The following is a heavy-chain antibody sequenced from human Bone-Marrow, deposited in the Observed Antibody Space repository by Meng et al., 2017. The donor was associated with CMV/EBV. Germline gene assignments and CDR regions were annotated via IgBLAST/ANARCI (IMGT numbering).Heavy chain of an antibody. J-gene: IGHJ6*02. CDR1: GGSISSSNW. V-gene: IGHV4-4*02. CDR2: IYHSGST. CDR3: ATYDFWSGSYGMDV. Sequence: SCAVSGGSISSSNWWSWVRQPPGKGLEWIGEIYHSGSTNYNPSLKSRVTISVDKSKNQFSLKLRSVTAADTAVYYCATYDFWSGSYGMDVWGQGTTVTVSS. D-gene: IGHD3-3*01.